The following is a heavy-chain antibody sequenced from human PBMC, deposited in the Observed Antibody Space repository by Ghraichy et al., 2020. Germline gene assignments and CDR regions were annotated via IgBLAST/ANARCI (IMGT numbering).Heavy chain of an antibody. D-gene: IGHD1-7*01. CDR2: IQWDDNE. CDR1: GLSLSTNRVG. CDR3: ARDYDWNYPN. V-gene: IGHV2-5*02. J-gene: IGHJ4*02. Sequence: SGPTLVKPTQTLTLTCTFSGLSLSTNRVGVGWIRQPPGKALEWLALIQWDDNERYSTSLKSRLTISKDTSKNQVVLTMTNMDPVDTATYYCARDYDWNYPNWGQGTLVTVSS.